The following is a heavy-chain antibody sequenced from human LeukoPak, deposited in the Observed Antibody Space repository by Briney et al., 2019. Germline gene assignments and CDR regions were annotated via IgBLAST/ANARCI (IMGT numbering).Heavy chain of an antibody. V-gene: IGHV3-13*01. CDR1: GFTFSSYD. CDR3: ARERGSGSYGVEAFDI. J-gene: IGHJ3*02. CDR2: IGIGGAT. Sequence: GGSPRLSCAASGFTFSSYDMHWVRQGTGKGLNWVSAIGIGGATYYAGSVKGRFTISRENAKNSLHLQMNSLGPGDTAMYYCARERGSGSYGVEAFDIWGQGTMVIVSS. D-gene: IGHD1-26*01.